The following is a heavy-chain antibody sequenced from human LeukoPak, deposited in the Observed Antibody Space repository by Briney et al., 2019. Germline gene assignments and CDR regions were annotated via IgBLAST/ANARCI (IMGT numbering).Heavy chain of an antibody. V-gene: IGHV3-23*01. Sequence: PGGSLRLSCAASGFTFSNYVMSWVRQAPGRGLERVSGISGSGGTTYYADSVKGRFTISRDNSKNTLYLQMNSLRAEDTAVYYCARSVYSSGYCYDSWGQGTLVTVSS. D-gene: IGHD3-22*01. CDR2: ISGSGGTT. CDR1: GFTFSNYV. CDR3: ARSVYSSGYCYDS. J-gene: IGHJ4*02.